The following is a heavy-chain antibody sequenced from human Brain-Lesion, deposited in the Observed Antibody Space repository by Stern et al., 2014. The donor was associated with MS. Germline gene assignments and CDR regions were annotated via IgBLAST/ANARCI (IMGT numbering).Heavy chain of an antibody. D-gene: IGHD3-10*01. CDR1: GFIFSDYY. V-gene: IGHV3-11*01. CDR2: IGRSGDSI. J-gene: IGHJ6*02. Sequence: QLVESGGGLVKPGGSLRLSCAASGFIFSDYYMSWIRQAPGKGLEWVSYIGRSGDSIYYADSVKGRFTSSRDNAKNSLYLQMNSLRAEDTAVYYCARGPRRYYGSESPNTYYYGMDVWGQGTTVTVSS. CDR3: ARGPRRYYGSESPNTYYYGMDV.